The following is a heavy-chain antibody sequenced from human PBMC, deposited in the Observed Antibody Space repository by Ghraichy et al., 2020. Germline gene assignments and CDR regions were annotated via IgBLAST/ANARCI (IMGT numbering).Heavy chain of an antibody. CDR2: INHSGST. Sequence: SETLSLTCAVYGGSFSGYYWSWIRQPPGKGLEWIGEINHSGSTNYNPSLKSRVTISVDTSKNQFSLKLSSVTAADTAVYYCARLTMVRGGAPPGYFDLWGRGTLVTVSS. V-gene: IGHV4-34*01. CDR1: GGSFSGYY. D-gene: IGHD3-10*01. J-gene: IGHJ2*01. CDR3: ARLTMVRGGAPPGYFDL.